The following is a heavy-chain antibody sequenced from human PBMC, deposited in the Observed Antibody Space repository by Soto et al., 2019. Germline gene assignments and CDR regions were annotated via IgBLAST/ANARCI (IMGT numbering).Heavy chain of an antibody. V-gene: IGHV4-34*01. CDR2: INHSGST. CDR1: GGSFSGYY. J-gene: IGHJ6*02. CDR3: ARGCSGGSCYPVVWYYYYGMDV. D-gene: IGHD2-15*01. Sequence: QVQLQQWGAGLLKPSETLSLTCAVYGGSFSGYYWSWIRQPPGKGLEWIGEINHSGSTNYNPSLRSRVTISVDTSKNQFSLKLSSVTAADTAVYYCARGCSGGSCYPVVWYYYYGMDVWGQGTTVTVSS.